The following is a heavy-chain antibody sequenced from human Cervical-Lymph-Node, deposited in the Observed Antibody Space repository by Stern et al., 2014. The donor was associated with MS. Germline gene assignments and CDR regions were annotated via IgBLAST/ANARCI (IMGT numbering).Heavy chain of an antibody. D-gene: IGHD4-17*01. CDR2: IYYTGTT. Sequence: VQLEESGPGLVKASETLSLTCSVSGGSISFYYWNWMRQPPGKGLEWIGYIYYTGTTNYNPPPNSRVTMSGDRPKTQVPLKLLFLTAADTAVYYCARFPTVRYGMDVWGQGTAVAVSS. CDR1: GGSISFYY. V-gene: IGHV4-59*08. J-gene: IGHJ6*02. CDR3: ARFPTVRYGMDV.